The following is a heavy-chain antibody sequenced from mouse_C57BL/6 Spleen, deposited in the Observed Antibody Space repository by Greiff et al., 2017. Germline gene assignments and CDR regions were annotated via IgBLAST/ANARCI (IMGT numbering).Heavy chain of an antibody. D-gene: IGHD2-3*01. CDR1: GFSFNTYA. J-gene: IGHJ4*01. V-gene: IGHV10-1*01. CDR3: VRHYEGYYEAMDY. Sequence: EVNVVESGGGLVQPKGSLKLSCAASGFSFNTYAMNWVRQAPGKGLEWLARIRSKSNNYATYYADSVKDRFTISRDDSESMLYLQMNNLKTADTAMYYCVRHYEGYYEAMDYWGQGTSVTVSS. CDR2: IRSKSNNYAT.